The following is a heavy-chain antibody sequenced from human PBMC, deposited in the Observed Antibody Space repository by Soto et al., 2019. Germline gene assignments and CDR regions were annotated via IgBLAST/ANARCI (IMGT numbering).Heavy chain of an antibody. CDR1: GGSISSYY. J-gene: IGHJ6*02. D-gene: IGHD3-10*01. CDR3: AREGDYYGSGDYGMDV. Sequence: SETLSLTCTVSGGSISSYYWSWIRQPPGKGLEWIGYIYYSGSTNYNPSLKSRVTISVDTSKNQFSLKLSSVTAADTAVYYCAREGDYYGSGDYGMDVWGQGPTVTVSS. V-gene: IGHV4-59*01. CDR2: IYYSGST.